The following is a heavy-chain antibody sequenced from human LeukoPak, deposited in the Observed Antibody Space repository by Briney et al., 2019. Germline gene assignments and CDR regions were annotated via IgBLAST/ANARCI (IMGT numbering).Heavy chain of an antibody. CDR3: AESRLYYYDSSGYSGNAFDI. J-gene: IGHJ3*02. CDR1: GYTFINYY. V-gene: IGHV1-46*01. CDR2: INTGSGST. D-gene: IGHD3-22*01. Sequence: GASVKVSCKAFGYTFINYYMHWVRQAPGQGLEWMGIINTGSGSTSYTQKFQGRVTMTRDMSTSTVYMELSSLRSEDTAVYYCAESRLYYYDSSGYSGNAFDIWGQGTMVTVSS.